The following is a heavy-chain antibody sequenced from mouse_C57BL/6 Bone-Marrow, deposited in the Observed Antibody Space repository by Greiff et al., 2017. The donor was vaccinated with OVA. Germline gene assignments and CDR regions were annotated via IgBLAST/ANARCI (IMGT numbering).Heavy chain of an antibody. CDR3: ARSNPVVAPFDY. V-gene: IGHV1-52*01. CDR2: IDPSDSET. Sequence: VQLQQPGAEPVRPGSSVKLSCKASGYTFTSYWMHWVKQRPIQGLEWIGNIDPSDSETHYNQKFKDKATLTVDKSSSTAYMQLSSLTSEDSAVYYCARSNPVVAPFDYWGQGTTLTVSS. CDR1: GYTFTSYW. D-gene: IGHD1-1*01. J-gene: IGHJ2*01.